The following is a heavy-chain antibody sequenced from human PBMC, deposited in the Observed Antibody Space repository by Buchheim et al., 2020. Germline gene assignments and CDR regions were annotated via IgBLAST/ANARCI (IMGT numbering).Heavy chain of an antibody. J-gene: IGHJ4*02. CDR3: AKEVRPNDF. V-gene: IGHV3-23*04. CDR1: GFTFSGAA. Sequence: EVYLAESGGGLVQPGGSLRLSCEASGFTFSGAAMAWVRQAPGKGLEWVSSLTISGDFTYYADSVRGRFSISRDNSKNTLYLQMNNLRADDTAVYYCAKEVRPNDFWGQGTL. CDR2: LTISGDFT.